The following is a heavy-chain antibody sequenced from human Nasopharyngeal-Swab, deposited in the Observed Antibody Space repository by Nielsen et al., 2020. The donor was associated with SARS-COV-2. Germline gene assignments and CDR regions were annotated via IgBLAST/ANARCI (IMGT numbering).Heavy chain of an antibody. Sequence: GESLKISCVASGVIFSKYWMHWVRQAPGTGLVWVSGVNQDWSRTDYADSVRGRFTLSRDNAKNTLYLQMNSLRAGDTAVYYCAREDWGKLDYWGQGTLVTVSS. CDR2: VNQDWSRT. CDR3: AREDWGKLDY. V-gene: IGHV3-74*01. CDR1: GVIFSKYW. D-gene: IGHD7-27*01. J-gene: IGHJ4*02.